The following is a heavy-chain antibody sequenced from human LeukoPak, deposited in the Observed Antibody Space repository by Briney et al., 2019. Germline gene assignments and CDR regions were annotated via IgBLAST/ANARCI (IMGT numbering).Heavy chain of an antibody. V-gene: IGHV4-39*07. CDR2: IYYSGST. CDR3: VRDWEGFNFDI. Sequence: SETLSLTCTVSGGSISSSSYYWGWIRQPPGKGLEWIGSIYYSGSTNYNPSLKSRVTISVDRSKNQFSLKMNSVTAADTAIYYCVRDWEGFNFDIWGQGTMVTVSS. CDR1: GGSISSSSYY. J-gene: IGHJ3*02. D-gene: IGHD1-26*01.